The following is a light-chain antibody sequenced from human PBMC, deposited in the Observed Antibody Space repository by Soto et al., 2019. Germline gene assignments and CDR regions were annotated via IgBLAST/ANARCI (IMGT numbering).Light chain of an antibody. CDR1: QSVNIY. CDR3: QQYDDWLRCT. J-gene: IGKJ4*01. Sequence: PLSASLVDRVSLVGSRSQSVNIYLAWYQQRPGQAPKLLIFGASYRATGIPARFSGSGSGTEFNLTISSLQSEDFAVYFCQQYDDWLRCTFGGGTKVDIK. V-gene: IGKV3D-15*01. CDR2: GAS.